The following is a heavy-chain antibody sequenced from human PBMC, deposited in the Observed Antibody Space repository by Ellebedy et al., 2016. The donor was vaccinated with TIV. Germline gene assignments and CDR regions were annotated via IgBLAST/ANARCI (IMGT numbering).Heavy chain of an antibody. V-gene: IGHV3-74*01. Sequence: PGGSLRLSCAASGFNFSSYWMYWVRQLPGMGLHWVARINGDGRCTSYAESVKGRFTVSRDNAKNTLYLHLNSLRAEDTAVYYCAGGNYEFWNNYRDCWGQGTLVTVSS. J-gene: IGHJ4*02. D-gene: IGHD3-3*01. CDR1: GFNFSSYW. CDR2: INGDGRCT. CDR3: AGGNYEFWNNYRDC.